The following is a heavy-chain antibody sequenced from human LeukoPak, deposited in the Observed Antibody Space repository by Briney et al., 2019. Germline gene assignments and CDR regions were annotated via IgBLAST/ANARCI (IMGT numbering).Heavy chain of an antibody. V-gene: IGHV1-8*01. CDR3: ARGKRFLAKKGGRDYYYYYYMDV. Sequence: GASVKVSCKASGYTFTSYDINWVRQATGRGLEWMGWMNPNSGNTGYAQKFQGRVTMTRNTSISTAYMELSSLRSEDTAVYYCARGKRFLAKKGGRDYYYYYYMDVWGKGTTVTVSS. J-gene: IGHJ6*03. D-gene: IGHD3-3*01. CDR1: GYTFTSYD. CDR2: MNPNSGNT.